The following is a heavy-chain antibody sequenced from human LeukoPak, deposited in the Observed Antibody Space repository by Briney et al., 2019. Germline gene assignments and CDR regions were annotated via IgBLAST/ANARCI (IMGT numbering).Heavy chain of an antibody. D-gene: IGHD3-10*01. CDR3: ARGMIRGVQGP. J-gene: IGHJ5*02. CDR2: MNPNSGNT. Sequence: ASVKVSCKASGYTFTSYDINWVRQAPGQGLEWMGWMNPNSGNTGYAQKFQGRVTMTRDTSIRTVYMELSSLRSEDTAVYYCARGMIRGVQGPWGQGTQVTVSS. V-gene: IGHV1-8*01. CDR1: GYTFTSYD.